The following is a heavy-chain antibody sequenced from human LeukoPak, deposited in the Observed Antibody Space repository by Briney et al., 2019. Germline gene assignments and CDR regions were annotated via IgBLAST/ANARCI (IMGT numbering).Heavy chain of an antibody. CDR2: ISGSGGST. D-gene: IGHD6-13*01. CDR1: GFTFSSYG. CDR3: AKMGGYSSSWYSPGPPDY. V-gene: IGHV3-23*01. J-gene: IGHJ4*02. Sequence: GGSLRLSCAASGFTFSSYGMSWVRQAPGKGLEWVSAISGSGGSTYYADSVKGRFTISRDNSKNTLYLQMNSLRAEDTAVYYCAKMGGYSSSWYSPGPPDYWGQGTLVTVSS.